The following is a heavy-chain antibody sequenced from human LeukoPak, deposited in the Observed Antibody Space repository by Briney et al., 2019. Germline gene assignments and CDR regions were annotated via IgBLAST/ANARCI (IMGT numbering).Heavy chain of an antibody. Sequence: WASVKVSCKASGGTFSSYAISWVRQAPGQGLEWMGGIIPIFGTANYAQKFQGRVTITTDESTSTAYMELSSLRSEDTAVYYCARVGGFCNSTTCRGAFDVWGHGTKVTVSS. J-gene: IGHJ3*01. CDR3: ARVGGFCNSTTCRGAFDV. CDR1: GGTFSSYA. V-gene: IGHV1-69*05. D-gene: IGHD2-2*01. CDR2: IIPIFGTA.